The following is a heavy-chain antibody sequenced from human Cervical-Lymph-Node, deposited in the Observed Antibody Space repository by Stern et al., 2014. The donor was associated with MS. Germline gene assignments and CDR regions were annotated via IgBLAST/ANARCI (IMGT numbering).Heavy chain of an antibody. D-gene: IGHD3-3*01. V-gene: IGHV1-69*01. Sequence: VQLVESGAEVKKPGSSVTVSCKTSGGTFSTNALSWVRQAPGQGLEWVGGIIPMFGTPLYAADFQGRVTIAADESTSTAYMEVTSLRYDDTAVYFCARNRLRFGGPSSRRGSGMDVWGQGTRVTVSS. CDR2: IIPMFGTP. CDR1: GGTFSTNA. CDR3: ARNRLRFGGPSSRRGSGMDV. J-gene: IGHJ6*02.